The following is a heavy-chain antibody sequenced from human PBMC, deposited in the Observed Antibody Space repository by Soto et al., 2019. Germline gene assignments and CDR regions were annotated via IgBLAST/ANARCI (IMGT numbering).Heavy chain of an antibody. CDR2: LYYSGST. CDR1: GGSISSYY. Sequence: QVQLQESGPGLVKPSETLSLTCTVSGGSISSYYWSWIRQPPGKGLEWIGYLYYSGSTNYNPSLKSRVTISVDTSKNQFSLKLISVTAADTAVYYCARKRGDYVNPFDYWGQGTLVTVSS. CDR3: ARKRGDYVNPFDY. J-gene: IGHJ4*02. D-gene: IGHD4-17*01. V-gene: IGHV4-59*01.